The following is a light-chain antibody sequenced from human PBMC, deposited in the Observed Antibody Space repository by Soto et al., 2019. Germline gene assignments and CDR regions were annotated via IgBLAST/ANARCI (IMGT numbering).Light chain of an antibody. V-gene: IGLV2-14*01. CDR2: EFS. CDR1: SSDVGGYNF. CDR3: SSYTSSSTVI. Sequence: QSVLTQPASVSGSPGESITISCTGTSSDVGGYNFVSWYQQHPGKVPKLIIYEFSNRPSGVSNRFSGSKSGNTASLTISGLQAEDEADYYCSSYTSSSTVIFGGGTKVTVL. J-gene: IGLJ2*01.